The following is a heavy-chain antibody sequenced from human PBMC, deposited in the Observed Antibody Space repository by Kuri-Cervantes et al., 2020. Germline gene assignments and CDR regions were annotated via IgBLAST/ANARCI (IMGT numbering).Heavy chain of an antibody. V-gene: IGHV1-3*01. CDR2: INAGNGNT. J-gene: IGHJ4*02. D-gene: IGHD3-16*01. CDR3: ARDGLYHYDY. Sequence: ASVKVSCKASGYTFTYYAMHWVRQAPGQRLEWMGWINAGNGNTKYSQKFQGRVTMTTDTSTSTAYMEVRSLRSDDTAVYYCARDGLYHYDYWGQGTLVTVSS. CDR1: GYTFTYYA.